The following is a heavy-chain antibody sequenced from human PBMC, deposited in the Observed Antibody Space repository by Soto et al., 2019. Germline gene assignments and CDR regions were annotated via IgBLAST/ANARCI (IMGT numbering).Heavy chain of an antibody. CDR1: CGSISSGGYS. CDR2: IYHSGST. V-gene: IGHV4-30-2*01. J-gene: IGHJ5*02. Sequence: SETLSLTCAFSCGSISSGGYSWSWIRQPPGKGLEWIGYIYHSGSTYYNPSLKSRVTISVDRSKNQFSLKLSSVTADDTAVYYCAKSSRQYASAIQAFFDPWGLGTLVTVSS. CDR3: AKSSRQYASAIQAFFDP. D-gene: IGHD2-2*01.